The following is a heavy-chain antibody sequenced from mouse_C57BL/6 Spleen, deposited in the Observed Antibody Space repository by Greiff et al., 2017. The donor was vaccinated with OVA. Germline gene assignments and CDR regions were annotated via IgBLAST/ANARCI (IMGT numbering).Heavy chain of an antibody. V-gene: IGHV1-42*01. CDR2: INPSTGGT. D-gene: IGHD2-4*01. CDR3: ASYDYDRGAY. Sequence: VQLQQSGPELVKPGASVKISCKASGYSFTGYYMNWVKQSPEKSLEWIGEINPSTGGTTYNQKFKAKATLTVDKSSSTAYMQLKSLTSEDSAVDSCASYDYDRGAYWGQGTLVTASA. J-gene: IGHJ3*01. CDR1: GYSFTGYY.